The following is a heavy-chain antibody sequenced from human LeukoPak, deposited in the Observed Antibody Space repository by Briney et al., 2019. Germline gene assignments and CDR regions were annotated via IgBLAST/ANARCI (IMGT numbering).Heavy chain of an antibody. CDR2: ISGSGGST. V-gene: IGHV3-23*01. CDR1: GFTFSSYA. CDR3: AREMYYYDSSGYQEAAFDI. J-gene: IGHJ3*02. D-gene: IGHD3-22*01. Sequence: PGGPLRLSCAASGFTFSSYAMSWVRQAPGKGLEWVSAISGSGGSTFYADSVKGRFTFSRDNSKNTLYLQMNSLRAEDTAVYYCAREMYYYDSSGYQEAAFDIWGQGTMVTVSS.